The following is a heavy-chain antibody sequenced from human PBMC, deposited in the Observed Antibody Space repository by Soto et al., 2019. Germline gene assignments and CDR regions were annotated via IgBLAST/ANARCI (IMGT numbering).Heavy chain of an antibody. CDR3: ARDQQWLVRFYFDF. CDR1: GFTFSSYG. V-gene: IGHV3-33*01. D-gene: IGHD6-19*01. CDR2: IWYDGSNK. J-gene: IGHJ4*02. Sequence: QVQLVESGGGVVQPGNSLRLSCAASGFTFSSYGMHWVRQAPGKGLEWVAVIWYDGSNKYYADSVKGRFTISRDNSKNTLYLQMNSLRAEDTVVYDCARDQQWLVRFYFDFWGQGTLVTVSS.